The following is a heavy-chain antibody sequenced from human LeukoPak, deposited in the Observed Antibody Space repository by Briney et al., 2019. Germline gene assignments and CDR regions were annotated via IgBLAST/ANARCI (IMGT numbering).Heavy chain of an antibody. D-gene: IGHD5-18*01. J-gene: IGHJ3*02. CDR2: ITAGSGNT. Sequence: ASVKVSCKASGYNFRNYGIGWVRQAPRQGLEWMGWITAGSGNTNYAQKAQGRVTMTTDTSTSTAYMELRSLRSDDTAVYFCARDSARGYSYGYNAFDIWGQGTMVTVSS. V-gene: IGHV1-18*01. CDR3: ARDSARGYSYGYNAFDI. CDR1: GYNFRNYG.